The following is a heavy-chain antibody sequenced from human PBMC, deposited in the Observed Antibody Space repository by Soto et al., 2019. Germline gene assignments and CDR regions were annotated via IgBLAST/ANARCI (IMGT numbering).Heavy chain of an antibody. D-gene: IGHD6-13*01. CDR1: GGTFSSYT. CDR2: IIPILGIA. J-gene: IGHJ4*02. V-gene: IGHV1-69*02. CDR3: ASSYSSSWYYFDY. Sequence: GASVKVSCKASGGTFSSYTISRVRQAPGQGLEWMGRIIPILGIANYAQKFQGRITITADKSTSTAYMELSSLRSEDTAVYYCASSYSSSWYYFDYWGQGTLVTVSS.